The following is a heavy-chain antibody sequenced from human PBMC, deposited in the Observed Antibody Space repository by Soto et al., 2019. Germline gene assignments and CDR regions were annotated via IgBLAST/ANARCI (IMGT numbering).Heavy chain of an antibody. Sequence: SVKVSCKASGGTFSSYTISWVRQAPGQGLEWMGRIIPILGIANYAQKFQGRVTITADKSTSTAYMELSSLRSEDTAVYYCARDLQWLSYAFEIWGQGTMVTVSS. CDR3: ARDLQWLSYAFEI. CDR2: IIPILGIA. CDR1: GGTFSSYT. V-gene: IGHV1-69*04. J-gene: IGHJ3*02. D-gene: IGHD6-19*01.